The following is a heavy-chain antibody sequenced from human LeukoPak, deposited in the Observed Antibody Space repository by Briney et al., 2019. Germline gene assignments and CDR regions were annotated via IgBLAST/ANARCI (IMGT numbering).Heavy chain of an antibody. CDR1: GFTFSSYR. J-gene: IGHJ4*02. CDR2: IKQDGSEK. CDR3: AKPLSSSWPTGPSDY. D-gene: IGHD6-13*01. V-gene: IGHV3-7*01. Sequence: GGSLRLSCAASGFTFSSYRMSWVRQAPGKGLEWVANIKQDGSEKYYVDSVKGRFTISRDNAKNSLYLQMNSLRAEDTAVYYCAKPLSSSWPTGPSDYWGQGTLVTVSS.